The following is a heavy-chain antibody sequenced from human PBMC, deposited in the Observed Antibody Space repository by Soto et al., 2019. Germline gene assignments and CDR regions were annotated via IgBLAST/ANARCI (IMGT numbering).Heavy chain of an antibody. J-gene: IGHJ4*02. D-gene: IGHD3-22*01. CDR3: ARSSCYYCVDY. V-gene: IGHV1-3*01. CDR2: INAGNGNT. CDR1: GYTFTSYA. Sequence: QVQLVQSGAEVKKPGASVKVSCKASGYTFTSYAMHWVRQAPGQRLEWMGWINAGNGNTKYSQKFQGRVTITRDTSASTAYMELTILRSEDTVVYYCARSSCYYCVDYWGQGTLVTVSS.